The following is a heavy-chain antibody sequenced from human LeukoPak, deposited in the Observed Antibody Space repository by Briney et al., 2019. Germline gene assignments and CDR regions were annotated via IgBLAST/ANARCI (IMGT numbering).Heavy chain of an antibody. V-gene: IGHV3-23*01. CDR2: ISGGDDAT. CDR3: ARPMIRGVIPFDY. J-gene: IGHJ4*02. D-gene: IGHD3-10*01. CDR1: DFSFITYA. Sequence: PGGSLRLSCAASDFSFITYAMSWVRQAPGKGLEWVSTISGGDDATYYADSVKGRFTISRDNSKNSLYLQMNSLRAEDMAVYYCARPMIRGVIPFDYWGQGTLVTVSS.